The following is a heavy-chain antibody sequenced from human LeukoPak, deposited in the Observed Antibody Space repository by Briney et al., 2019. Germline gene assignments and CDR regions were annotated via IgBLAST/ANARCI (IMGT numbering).Heavy chain of an antibody. CDR3: ARHMISPGITIFGVVILNWFDP. CDR1: GGSISSSSYY. Sequence: SETLSFTCTVSGGSISSSSYYWGWIRQPPGKGLEWIGSIYYSGSTYYNPSLKSRVTISVDTSKNQYSLKLSSVTAADTAVYYCARHMISPGITIFGVVILNWFDPWGQGTLVTVSS. J-gene: IGHJ5*02. D-gene: IGHD3-3*01. CDR2: IYYSGST. V-gene: IGHV4-39*01.